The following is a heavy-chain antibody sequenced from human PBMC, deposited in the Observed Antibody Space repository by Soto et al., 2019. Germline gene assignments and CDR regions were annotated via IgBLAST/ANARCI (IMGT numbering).Heavy chain of an antibody. CDR1: GYTFTSYG. V-gene: IGHV1-18*01. J-gene: IGHJ6*02. CDR2: ISAYNGNT. Sequence: QVQLVQSGAEVKKPGASVKVSCKASGYTFTSYGISWVRQAPGQGIAWMGWISAYNGNTNYAQKLQGRVTMTTDTSTSTAYMELRSLRSDDTAVYYCARGNIVLVPAALYGMDVWGQGTTVTVSS. CDR3: ARGNIVLVPAALYGMDV. D-gene: IGHD2-2*01.